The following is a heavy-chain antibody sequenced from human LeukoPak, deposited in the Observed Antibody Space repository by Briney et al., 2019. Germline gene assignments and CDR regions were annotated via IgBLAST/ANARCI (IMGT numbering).Heavy chain of an antibody. CDR2: ISGSGGST. J-gene: IGHJ4*02. Sequence: GGSVRLSCAASGFTFSSYAMSWVRQAPGKGLEWVSAISGSGGSTYYADSVKGRFTISRDNSKNTLYLQMNSLRAEDTAVYYCAKRGDIVLMVYAMYFDYWGQGTLVTVSS. CDR3: AKRGDIVLMVYAMYFDY. V-gene: IGHV3-23*01. D-gene: IGHD2-8*01. CDR1: GFTFSSYA.